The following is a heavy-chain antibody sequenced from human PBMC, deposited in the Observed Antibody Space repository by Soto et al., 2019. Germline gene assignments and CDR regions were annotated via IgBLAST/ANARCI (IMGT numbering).Heavy chain of an antibody. CDR2: TRNKANSYTT. CDR1: GFTFSDHY. J-gene: IGHJ4*02. CDR3: ARIDYAPGRVRGLFDY. Sequence: GGSLRLSCVASGFTFSDHYMDWVRQAPGKGLEWVGRTRNKANSYTTEYAASVRGRFTISRDDSKSSLYLQMNGLKPEDTAMYYCARIDYAPGRVRGLFDYWGLGTLVTVSS. D-gene: IGHD3-10*01. V-gene: IGHV3-72*01.